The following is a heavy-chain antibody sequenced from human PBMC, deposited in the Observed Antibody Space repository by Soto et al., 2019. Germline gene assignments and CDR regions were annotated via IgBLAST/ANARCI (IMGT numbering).Heavy chain of an antibody. V-gene: IGHV4-59*08. J-gene: IGHJ4*02. D-gene: IGHD4-17*01. CDR1: GGSISSYY. CDR3: ARRYGPGFDY. CDR2: IYYSGST. Sequence: PSETLSLTYTGSGGSISSYYWSWIRQPPGKGLEWIGYIYYSGSTNYNPSLKSRVTISVDTSKNQFSLKLSSVTAADTAVYYCARRYGPGFDYWGQGTLVTVS.